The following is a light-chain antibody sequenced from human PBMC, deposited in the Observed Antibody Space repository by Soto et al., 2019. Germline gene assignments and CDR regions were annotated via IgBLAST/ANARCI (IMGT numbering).Light chain of an antibody. CDR3: QQYDSSPRT. J-gene: IGKJ1*01. Sequence: DIQMTQSPSSLSASVGDRVTITCRASQTISNYLNWYQQQPGKAPKLLIYAASSLQSGVPSRFSGSGSGTDFTLTISSLQPEDFATYYCQQYDSSPRTFGQGTKVDIK. CDR2: AAS. CDR1: QTISNY. V-gene: IGKV1-39*01.